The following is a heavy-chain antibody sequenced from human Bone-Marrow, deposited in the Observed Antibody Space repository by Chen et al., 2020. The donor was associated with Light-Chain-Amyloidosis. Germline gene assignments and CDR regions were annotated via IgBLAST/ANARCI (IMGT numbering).Heavy chain of an antibody. Sequence: EVQLEQSGPEVKHPGEALKISCKGSGYTFPTYWIGWVRQMPGKGLEWMGVIYPDDSDARYSPSFEGQVTISADKSITTAYLQWRSLKASDTAMYYCARRRDGYNFDYWGQGTLVTVSS. CDR2: IYPDDSDA. J-gene: IGHJ4*02. CDR3: ARRRDGYNFDY. CDR1: GYTFPTYW. D-gene: IGHD5-12*01. V-gene: IGHV5-51*01.